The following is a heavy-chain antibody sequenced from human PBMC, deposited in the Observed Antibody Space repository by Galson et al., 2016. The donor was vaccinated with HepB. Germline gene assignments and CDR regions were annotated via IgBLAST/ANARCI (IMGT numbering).Heavy chain of an antibody. V-gene: IGHV3-74*03. D-gene: IGHD3-10*01. CDR2: INSDGSIT. Sequence: SLRLSCAASGLNFSPYWMHWVRQVPGKGLMWLSHINSDGSITTYADSVRGRFSISRDNAKNTLYLHMNGLRAEDTAHYYCALEKICVGSLDVWGQGTTVTVSS. J-gene: IGHJ6*02. CDR1: GLNFSPYW. CDR3: ALEKICVGSLDV.